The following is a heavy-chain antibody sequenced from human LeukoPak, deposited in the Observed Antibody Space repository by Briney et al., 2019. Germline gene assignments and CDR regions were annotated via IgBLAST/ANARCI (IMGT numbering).Heavy chain of an antibody. J-gene: IGHJ4*02. D-gene: IGHD3-22*01. CDR3: ARQRAYYYDSSGYWGGANFDY. V-gene: IGHV4-59*08. Sequence: SETLSLTCTVSGGSISSYYWSCIRQPPGRGLEGIGYIYYSGSTNYNPSLKSRVTISVDTSKNQFSLKLSSVTAADTAVYYCARQRAYYYDSSGYWGGANFDYWGQGTLVTVSS. CDR2: IYYSGST. CDR1: GGSISSYY.